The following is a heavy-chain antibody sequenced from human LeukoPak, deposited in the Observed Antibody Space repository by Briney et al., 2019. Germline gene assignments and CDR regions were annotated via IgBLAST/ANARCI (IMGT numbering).Heavy chain of an antibody. Sequence: SGGSLRLSCAASGFTVNNNYLTWVRQAPGKGLEWVSVIYSGGSTFYADSVKGRFTISRDNAKNTLYLQMNSLRAEDTAVYYCATSDYSNYGDFDYWGQGTPVTVSS. CDR1: GFTVNNNY. J-gene: IGHJ4*02. CDR3: ATSDYSNYGDFDY. CDR2: IYSGGST. V-gene: IGHV3-53*01. D-gene: IGHD4-11*01.